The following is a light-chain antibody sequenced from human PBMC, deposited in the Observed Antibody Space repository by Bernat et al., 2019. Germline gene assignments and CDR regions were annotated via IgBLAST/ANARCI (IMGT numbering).Light chain of an antibody. Sequence: SYVLTQPPSVSVAPGQTARITCGGKNIGSKSVNWYQQKPGQAPILVISYDSDRPSGIPERFSGSNSGNTAALTISTVEAGDEADYYCLVWDNVSDHYVFGTGTKVTVL. J-gene: IGLJ1*01. V-gene: IGLV3-21*04. CDR1: NIGSKS. CDR3: LVWDNVSDHYV. CDR2: YDS.